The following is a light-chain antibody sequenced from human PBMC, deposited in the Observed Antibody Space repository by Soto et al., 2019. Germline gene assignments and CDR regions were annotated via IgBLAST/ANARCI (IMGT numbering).Light chain of an antibody. CDR1: QSISTY. Sequence: DIRMTHSPSSLSSCVGNRVTITCRASQSISTYLNWYQNKPGKAPNLLIYDASRLQSGVPSRFSGSGGGTDFTLSISSVQPEDFATYFCQKSYMDPINFGQGTRLEIK. CDR2: DAS. V-gene: IGKV1-39*01. CDR3: QKSYMDPIN. J-gene: IGKJ5*01.